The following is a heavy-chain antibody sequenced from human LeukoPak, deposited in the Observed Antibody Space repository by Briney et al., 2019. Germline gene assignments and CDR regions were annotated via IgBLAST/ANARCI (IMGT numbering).Heavy chain of an antibody. Sequence: SETLSLTCAVYGGSFSGYYWSWIRQPPGKGLEWIGEINHSGSTNYNPSLKSRVTISVDTSKNQFSLKLSSVTAADTAVYYCARGNSGGSIRYFDWFPKRSAFDIWGQGTMVTVSS. CDR1: GGSFSGYY. CDR2: INHSGST. J-gene: IGHJ3*02. CDR3: ARGNSGGSIRYFDWFPKRSAFDI. V-gene: IGHV4-34*01. D-gene: IGHD3-9*01.